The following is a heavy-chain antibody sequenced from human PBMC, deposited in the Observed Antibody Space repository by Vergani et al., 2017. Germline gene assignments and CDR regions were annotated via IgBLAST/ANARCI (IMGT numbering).Heavy chain of an antibody. CDR3: ARGEAAAAGTLSYYYGMDV. Sequence: QVQLVESGGGLVKPGGSLRLSCAASGFTLSDYYMSWIRQAPGKGLEWVSYISSSGIIYYADSVKGRFTISRDNAKNSVYLQMNSLRAEDTAVYYCARGEAAAAGTLSYYYGMDVWGQGTTVTVSS. V-gene: IGHV3-11*01. CDR2: ISSSGII. CDR1: GFTLSDYY. J-gene: IGHJ6*02. D-gene: IGHD6-13*01.